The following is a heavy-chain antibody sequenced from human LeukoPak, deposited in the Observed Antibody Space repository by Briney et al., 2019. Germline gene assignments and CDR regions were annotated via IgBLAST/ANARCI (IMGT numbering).Heavy chain of an antibody. CDR1: GFTFSNFP. Sequence: GGSLRLSCAASGFTFSNFPMAWVRQAPGKGLEWVSLISNSGGSTYYADSVKGRFTISRDNSKNTLYLQMNSLRAEDTAVYYCASIYCSSTSCYEITYMDVWGKGTTVTVSS. D-gene: IGHD2-2*01. V-gene: IGHV3-23*01. CDR2: ISNSGGST. J-gene: IGHJ6*03. CDR3: ASIYCSSTSCYEITYMDV.